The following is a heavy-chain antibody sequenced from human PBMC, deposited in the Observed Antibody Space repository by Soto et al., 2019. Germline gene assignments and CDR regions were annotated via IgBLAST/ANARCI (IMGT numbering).Heavy chain of an antibody. D-gene: IGHD6-19*01. CDR1: GYTFTSYD. CDR2: MNPNSGNT. CDR3: ARAQQWRGDYGMDV. Sequence: ASVKVSCKASGYTFTSYDINWVRQATGQGLEWMGWMNPNSGNTGYAQKFQGRVTMTRNTSISTAYMELSSLRSEDTAVYYCARAQQWRGDYGMDVWGQGTTVTVSS. J-gene: IGHJ6*02. V-gene: IGHV1-8*01.